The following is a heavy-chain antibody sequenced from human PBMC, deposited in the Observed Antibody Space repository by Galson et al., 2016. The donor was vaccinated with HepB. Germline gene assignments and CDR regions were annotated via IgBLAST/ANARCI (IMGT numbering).Heavy chain of an antibody. J-gene: IGHJ6*02. V-gene: IGHV1-3*01. CDR3: ARGGRAAAASFTYSGMDV. D-gene: IGHD6-13*01. CDR1: GYTFTSYT. CDR2: IIPGTGGT. Sequence: SVKVSCKASGYTFTSYTLYWVRQAPGQRLEWMGWIIPGTGGTKYSQQFQDRVTITRDTSATTAYMEPISLKSEDTAVYYCARGGRAAAASFTYSGMDVWGQGTTVTVSS.